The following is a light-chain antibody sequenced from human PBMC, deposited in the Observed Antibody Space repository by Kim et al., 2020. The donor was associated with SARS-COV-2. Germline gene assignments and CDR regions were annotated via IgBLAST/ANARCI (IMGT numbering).Light chain of an antibody. V-gene: IGLV2-23*02. Sequence: QSALTQPASVSGSPGQSITISCTGTSSDVGSYNLVSWYQQHPGKAPKLMIYEVSKRPSGVSNRFSGSKSGNTASLTISGLQAEDEADYYCCSYARSSTFVFGGGTQLTVL. J-gene: IGLJ3*02. CDR3: CSYARSSTFV. CDR2: EVS. CDR1: SSDVGSYNL.